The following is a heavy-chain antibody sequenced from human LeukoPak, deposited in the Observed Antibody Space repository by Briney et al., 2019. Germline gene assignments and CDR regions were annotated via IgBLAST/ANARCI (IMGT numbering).Heavy chain of an antibody. CDR2: ISYDGSNE. V-gene: IGHV3-30*04. Sequence: GGSLRLSCAASGFTFSSYVMHWVRQAPGKGLEWVAIISYDGSNEYYADSVKGRFTISRDNSKNTLYLQMNSLRPEDTAVYYCAKEWRAPMDVWGKGTTVIISS. CDR1: GFTFSSYV. CDR3: AKEWRAPMDV. J-gene: IGHJ6*04. D-gene: IGHD3-3*01.